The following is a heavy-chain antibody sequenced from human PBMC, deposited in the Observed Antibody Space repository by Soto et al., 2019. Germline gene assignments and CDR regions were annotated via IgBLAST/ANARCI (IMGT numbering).Heavy chain of an antibody. CDR1: GYTFTSYG. D-gene: IGHD2-2*01. CDR3: ARDCSSTSCYPERVYSSIAYYYYYMDV. CDR2: ISAYNGNT. Sequence: ASVKVSCKASGYTFTSYGISWVRQAPGQGLEWMGWISAYNGNTNYAQKLQGRVTMTTDTSTSTAYMELRSLRSDDTAVYYCARDCSSTSCYPERVYSSIAYYYYYMDVWGKGTTVTVSS. J-gene: IGHJ6*03. V-gene: IGHV1-18*01.